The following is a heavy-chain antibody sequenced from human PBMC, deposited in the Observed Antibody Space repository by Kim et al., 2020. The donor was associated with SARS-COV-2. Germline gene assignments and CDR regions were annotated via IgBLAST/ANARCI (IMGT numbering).Heavy chain of an antibody. D-gene: IGHD6-19*01. Sequence: SETLSLTCTVSGGSISSSSYYWGWIRQPPGKGLEWIGSIYYSGSTYYNPSLKSRVTISVDTSKNQFSLKLSSVTAADTAVYYCARTARRTIGKTQGGYIAVASAPLCGQGTLVTVSS. CDR1: GGSISSSSYY. V-gene: IGHV4-39*01. J-gene: IGHJ4*02. CDR3: ARTARRTIGKTQGGYIAVASAPL. CDR2: IYYSGST.